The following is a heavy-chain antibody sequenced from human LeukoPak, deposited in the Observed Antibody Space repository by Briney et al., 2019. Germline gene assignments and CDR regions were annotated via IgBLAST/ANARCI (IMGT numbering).Heavy chain of an antibody. J-gene: IGHJ4*02. CDR1: GGSISSSSYY. CDR2: IYYSGST. D-gene: IGHD3-22*01. CDR3: ARHTYYYDSSGYFFDY. Sequence: PSETLSLTCTVSGGSISSSSYYWGWIRQAPGKGLEWIGRIYYSGSTYYNPSLKSRVTISVDTSKNQFSLKLSSVTAADTAVYYCARHTYYYDSSGYFFDYWGQGTLVTVSS. V-gene: IGHV4-39*01.